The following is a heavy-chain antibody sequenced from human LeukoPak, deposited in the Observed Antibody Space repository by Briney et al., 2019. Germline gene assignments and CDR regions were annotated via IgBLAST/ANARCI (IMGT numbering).Heavy chain of an antibody. CDR1: GGSISSSNW. J-gene: IGHJ4*02. V-gene: IGHV4-4*02. CDR3: ARDALGSPPPTGFVVVPAANDY. D-gene: IGHD2-2*01. CDR2: IYHSGST. Sequence: PSGTLSLTCAVSGGSISSSNWWSWVRQPPGKGLEWIGEIYHSGSTNYNPSLKSRVTISVDKSKNQFSLKLSSVTAADTAVYYCARDALGSPPPTGFVVVPAANDYWGQGTLVTVSS.